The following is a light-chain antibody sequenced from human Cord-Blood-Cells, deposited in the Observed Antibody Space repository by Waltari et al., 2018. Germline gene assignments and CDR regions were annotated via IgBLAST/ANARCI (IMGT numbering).Light chain of an antibody. CDR1: HSDSSN. Sequence: EIVMTQPPATLSVSPGERATLSCRASHSDSSNLAWYQQKPGQAPSLLIYGASTRATGIPARFSGIGSETEFNLSISCLPSEDFAVFYCQQYNTWPCTFGPGTKVD. J-gene: IGKJ3*01. CDR3: QQYNTWPCT. CDR2: GAS. V-gene: IGKV3-15*01.